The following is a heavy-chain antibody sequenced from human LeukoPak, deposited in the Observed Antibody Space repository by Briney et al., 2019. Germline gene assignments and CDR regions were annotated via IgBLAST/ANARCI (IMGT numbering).Heavy chain of an antibody. D-gene: IGHD3-16*01. V-gene: IGHV3-49*04. CDR1: GFTFGDYA. Sequence: PGGSLRLSCTASGFTFGDYAMSWVCQALGKGLEWVGFIRSKAYGGTTEYAASVKGRFTISRDDSKSIAYLQMNSLKTEDTAVYYSTRDPVWGVDYWGQGTLVTVSS. CDR2: IRSKAYGGTT. CDR3: TRDPVWGVDY. J-gene: IGHJ4*02.